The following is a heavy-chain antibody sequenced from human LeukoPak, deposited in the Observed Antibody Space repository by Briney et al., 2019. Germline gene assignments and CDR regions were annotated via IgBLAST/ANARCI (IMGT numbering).Heavy chain of an antibody. CDR1: GYSISSGYY. Sequence: SETLSLTCTVSGYSISSGYYWGWIRQPPGKGLEWIGSIYHSGSTYYNPSLKSRVSISVDTSKNQFSLKLSSVTAADTAVYYCARVVGPTHFDYWGQGTLVTVSS. J-gene: IGHJ4*02. V-gene: IGHV4-38-2*02. D-gene: IGHD3/OR15-3a*01. CDR3: ARVVGPTHFDY. CDR2: IYHSGST.